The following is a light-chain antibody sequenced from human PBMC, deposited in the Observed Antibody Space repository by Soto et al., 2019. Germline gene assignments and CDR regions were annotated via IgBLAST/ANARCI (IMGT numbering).Light chain of an antibody. J-gene: IGKJ1*01. Sequence: DIVMTQSPLSLAVTTGEAASISCRSIQSLQHRNGFNYLDWYMQKPGQSPXLLIYLASNRASGVPDRFRVIGSGTDFTLKISRVEAEDVGVDDCMQGLQTPTFGQGTKVDIK. CDR2: LAS. CDR3: MQGLQTPT. CDR1: QSLQHRNGFNY. V-gene: IGKV2-28*01.